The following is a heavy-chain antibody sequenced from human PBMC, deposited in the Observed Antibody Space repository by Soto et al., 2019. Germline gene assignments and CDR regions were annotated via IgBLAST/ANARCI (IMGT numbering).Heavy chain of an antibody. D-gene: IGHD3-10*01. CDR2: IHNSGST. CDR1: GGSISSTNW. Sequence: ASETLSLTCAVSGGSISSTNWWCWVRQSPEKGLEWIGEIHNSGSTNYNPSLKSRVTISIDRSNNQFSLMLSSVTAEDTAVYYCARDTSPVDYVAGIYYDALDVWGPGTMVTVSS. J-gene: IGHJ3*01. V-gene: IGHV4-4*02. CDR3: ARDTSPVDYVAGIYYDALDV.